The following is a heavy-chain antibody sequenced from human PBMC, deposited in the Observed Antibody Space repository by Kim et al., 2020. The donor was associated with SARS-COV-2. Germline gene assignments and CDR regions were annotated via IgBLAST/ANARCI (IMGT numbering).Heavy chain of an antibody. CDR1: GFTFSSYA. V-gene: IGHV3-30*04. CDR2: ISYDGSNK. Sequence: GGSLRLSCAASGFTFSSYAMHWVRQAPGKGLEWVAVISYDGSNKYYADSVKGRFTISRDNSKNTLYLQMNSLRAEDTAVYYCARDGLGGYPFDYWGQGTL. D-gene: IGHD5-12*01. CDR3: ARDGLGGYPFDY. J-gene: IGHJ4*02.